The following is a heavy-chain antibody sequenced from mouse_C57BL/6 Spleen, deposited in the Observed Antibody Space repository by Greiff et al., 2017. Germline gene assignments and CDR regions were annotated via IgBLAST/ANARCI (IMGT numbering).Heavy chain of an antibody. Sequence: EVKLMESGGGLVQPGGSLSLSCAASGFTFTDYYMSWVRQPPGKALEWLGFIRNKANGYTTEYSASVKGRFTISRDNSQSILYLQMNALRAEDSATYYCARLIFSITTVSFDYWGQGTTLTVSS. CDR2: IRNKANGYTT. V-gene: IGHV7-3*01. D-gene: IGHD1-1*01. J-gene: IGHJ2*01. CDR3: ARLIFSITTVSFDY. CDR1: GFTFTDYY.